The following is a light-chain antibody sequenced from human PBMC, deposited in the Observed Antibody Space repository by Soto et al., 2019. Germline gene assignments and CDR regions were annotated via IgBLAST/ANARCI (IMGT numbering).Light chain of an antibody. Sequence: EIVLTQSPGTLSSSPGERATLSCRASQSVSSSYLAWYQQKPGQAPRLLIYGASSRATGIPDRFSGGGSGTDFTLTISRLEPEDFAVYYCQQCGSSPITFGQGTRLEIK. CDR2: GAS. J-gene: IGKJ5*01. CDR1: QSVSSSY. V-gene: IGKV3-20*01. CDR3: QQCGSSPIT.